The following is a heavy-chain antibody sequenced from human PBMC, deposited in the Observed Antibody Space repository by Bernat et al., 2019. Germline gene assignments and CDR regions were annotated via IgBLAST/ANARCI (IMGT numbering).Heavy chain of an antibody. V-gene: IGHV4-59*01. CDR2: IYYTWST. CDR3: ARTNYDILTGPFVDY. J-gene: IGHJ4*02. CDR1: GGSISSYY. Sequence: QVQLQESGPGLVKPSETLSLTCTVSGGSISSYYWSWIRQPPGKGLEWIAYIYYTWSTNYNPSLKSRVTISVDTSKNQFSLKLSSVTAADTAVYYCARTNYDILTGPFVDYWGQGTLVTVSS. D-gene: IGHD3-9*01.